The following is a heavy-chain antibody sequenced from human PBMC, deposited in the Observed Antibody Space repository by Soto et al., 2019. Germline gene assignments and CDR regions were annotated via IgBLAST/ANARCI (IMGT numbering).Heavy chain of an antibody. CDR2: INHSGST. Sequence: PSETLSLTCTVSGGSISSGGYYWTWIRQHPGKGLEWIGEINHSGSTNYNPSLKSRVTISVDTSKNQFSLKLSSVTAADTAVYYCARVEWAAAGTDYGMDVWGQGTTVTVSS. D-gene: IGHD6-13*01. CDR1: GGSISSGGYY. J-gene: IGHJ6*02. V-gene: IGHV4-39*07. CDR3: ARVEWAAAGTDYGMDV.